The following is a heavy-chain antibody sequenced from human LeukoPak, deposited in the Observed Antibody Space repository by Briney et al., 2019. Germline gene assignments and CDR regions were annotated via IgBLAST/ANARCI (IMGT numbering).Heavy chain of an antibody. CDR1: GYTFTSYY. CDR3: ARDLVDAAAAKATYTFDY. Sequence: GASVKVSCKASGYTFTSYYMHWVRQAPGQGLEWMGIINPSGGSTSYAQKFQGRVTMTRDTSTSTVYMELISLRSEDTAVYYCARDLVDAAAAKATYTFDYWGQGTLVTVSS. D-gene: IGHD6-13*01. CDR2: INPSGGST. V-gene: IGHV1-46*01. J-gene: IGHJ4*02.